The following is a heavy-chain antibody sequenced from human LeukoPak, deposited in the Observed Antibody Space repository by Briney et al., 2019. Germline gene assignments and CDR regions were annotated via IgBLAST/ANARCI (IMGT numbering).Heavy chain of an antibody. V-gene: IGHV4-38-2*01. CDR1: GYSISSGYY. CDR2: IYHSGST. J-gene: IGHJ4*02. D-gene: IGHD6-19*01. CDR3: ARVGGIAVAGTSYDFDY. Sequence: SETLSLTCAVSGYSISSGYYWGWIRHPPGKGLEWIGSIYHSGSTYYNPSLKSRVTISVDTSKNQFSLKLSSVTAADTAVYYCARVGGIAVAGTSYDFDYWGQGTLVTVSS.